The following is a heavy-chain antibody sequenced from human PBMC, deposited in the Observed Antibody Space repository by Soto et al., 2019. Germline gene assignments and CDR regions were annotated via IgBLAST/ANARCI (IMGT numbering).Heavy chain of an antibody. Sequence: GGSLRLSCAASGFTFSSYAMHWVRQAPGKGLEWVAVISYDGSNKYYADSVKGRFTISRDNSKNTLYLQMNSLRAEDTAVYYCARALLGVRRDGYFYYYCGMVVWGQGTTVTVSS. J-gene: IGHJ6*02. CDR3: ARALLGVRRDGYFYYYCGMVV. CDR2: ISYDGSNK. D-gene: IGHD5-12*01. CDR1: GFTFSSYA. V-gene: IGHV3-30-3*01.